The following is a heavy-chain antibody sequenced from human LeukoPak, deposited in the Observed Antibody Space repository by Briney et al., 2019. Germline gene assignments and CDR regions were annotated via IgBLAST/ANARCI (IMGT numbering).Heavy chain of an antibody. D-gene: IGHD4-17*01. J-gene: IGHJ4*02. CDR1: GFTFSSYG. CDR3: ANSGGDYGEYYFDY. CDR2: IRYDGSNK. V-gene: IGHV3-30*02. Sequence: GGSQRLSCAASGFTFSSYGMHWVRQAPGKGLEWVAFIRYDGSNKYYADSVKGRFTISRDNSKNTLYLQMNSLRAEDTAAYYCANSGGDYGEYYFDYWGQGTLVTVSS.